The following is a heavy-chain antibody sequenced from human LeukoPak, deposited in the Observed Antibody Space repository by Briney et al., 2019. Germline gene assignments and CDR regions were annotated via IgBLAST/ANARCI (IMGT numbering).Heavy chain of an antibody. V-gene: IGHV3-7*01. CDR2: IKQDGSEK. Sequence: PGGSLRVSCAASGFTFSNYWMSWVRQAPGKGLEWVANIKQDGSEKCYVDSVKGRFTISRDNAKNSLYLQMNSLRAEDTAVYYCAKDLYYGSESYLDYWGQGTLVTVSS. CDR1: GFTFSNYW. D-gene: IGHD3-10*01. CDR3: AKDLYYGSESYLDY. J-gene: IGHJ4*02.